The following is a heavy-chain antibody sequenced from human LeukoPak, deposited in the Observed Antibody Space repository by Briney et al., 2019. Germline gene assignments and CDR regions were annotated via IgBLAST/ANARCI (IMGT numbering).Heavy chain of an antibody. CDR1: GGSITTNHFF. V-gene: IGHV4-39*07. D-gene: IGHD2-2*03. CDR2: IYYSGST. CDR3: AKVGEYGYCASSACFSPFDC. J-gene: IGHJ4*02. Sequence: SGTLSLTCTVSGGSITTNHFFWGWIRQPPGMGLEWIGTIYYSGSTYYNPSLKSRVTISVDTSKNQFSLQLRSMTAADTAVYYCAKVGEYGYCASSACFSPFDCWGQGTLVTVSS.